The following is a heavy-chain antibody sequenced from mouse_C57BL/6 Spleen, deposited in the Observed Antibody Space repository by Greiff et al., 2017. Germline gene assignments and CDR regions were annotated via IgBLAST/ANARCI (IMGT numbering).Heavy chain of an antibody. D-gene: IGHD1-1*01. J-gene: IGHJ2*01. CDR1: GYAFSSSW. CDR3: ARWGTVVATDFDY. V-gene: IGHV1-82*01. CDR2: IYPGDGDT. Sequence: QVQLQQSGPELVKPGASVKISCKASGYAFSSSWMNWVKQRPGKGLEWIGRIYPGDGDTNYNGKFKGKATLTADKSSSTAYMQLSSLTSEDSAVYFCARWGTVVATDFDYWGQGTTLTVAS.